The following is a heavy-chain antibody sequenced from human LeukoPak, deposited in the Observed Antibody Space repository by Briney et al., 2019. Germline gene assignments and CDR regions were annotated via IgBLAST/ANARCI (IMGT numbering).Heavy chain of an antibody. Sequence: TGGSLRLSCAASGFTFSTYWMHWVRQAPGKGLVWVSHINTDGSSATYADSVKGRFTISRDNSKNTLFLQLNSLRAEDTALYFCAKDLNNSPYWGQGTLVTVSS. V-gene: IGHV3-74*01. J-gene: IGHJ4*02. CDR1: GFTFSTYW. CDR2: INTDGSSA. D-gene: IGHD4-23*01. CDR3: AKDLNNSPY.